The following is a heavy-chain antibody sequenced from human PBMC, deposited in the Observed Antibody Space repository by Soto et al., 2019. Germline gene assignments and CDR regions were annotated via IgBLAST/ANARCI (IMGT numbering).Heavy chain of an antibody. CDR3: ARGGATGYNWFDP. V-gene: IGHV1-69*06. Sequence: QVQLVQSGAEVKKPGSSVKVSCKASGGTFSSYAISWVRQAPGQGLEWMGGIIPIFGTANYAQKFQGRVTITADKSTSTDYMELSSMRAEDTAVYYCARGGATGYNWFDPWGQGTLVTVSS. J-gene: IGHJ5*02. CDR2: IIPIFGTA. D-gene: IGHD5-12*01. CDR1: GGTFSSYA.